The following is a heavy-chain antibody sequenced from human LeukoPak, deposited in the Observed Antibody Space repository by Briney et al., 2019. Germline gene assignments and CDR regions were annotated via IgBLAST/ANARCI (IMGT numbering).Heavy chain of an antibody. CDR3: ARDRTVGATDPCGY. J-gene: IGHJ4*02. CDR1: GYTFTGYY. Sequence: ASVKVSCKASGYTFTGYYMHWVRQAPGQGLEWMGWINPNSGGTNYAQKFQGRVTMTRDTSISTAYMELSRLRSDDTAVYYCARDRTVGATDPCGYWGQGTLVTVSS. CDR2: INPNSGGT. V-gene: IGHV1-2*02. D-gene: IGHD1-26*01.